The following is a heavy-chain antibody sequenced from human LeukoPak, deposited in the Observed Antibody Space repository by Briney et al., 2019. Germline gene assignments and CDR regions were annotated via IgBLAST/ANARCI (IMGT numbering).Heavy chain of an antibody. V-gene: IGHV3-21*01. D-gene: IGHD2-2*01. J-gene: IGHJ4*02. Sequence: GGSLRLSCAASGFTFSSYTMNWVRQAPGKGLEWVSSISSSSLYIYYADSVKGRFTISRDNAKNSLYLQMNSLRAEDTAVYYCARGVGYCSSTSCFLFDYWGQGTLVTVSS. CDR1: GFTFSSYT. CDR2: ISSSSLYI. CDR3: ARGVGYCSSTSCFLFDY.